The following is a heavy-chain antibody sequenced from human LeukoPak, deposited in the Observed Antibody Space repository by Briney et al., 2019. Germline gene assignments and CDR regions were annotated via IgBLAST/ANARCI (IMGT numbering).Heavy chain of an antibody. V-gene: IGHV3-48*01. D-gene: IGHD3-3*01. CDR3: AREAKYYDFWSGYYTSNWFDP. J-gene: IGHJ5*02. CDR2: ISSSSSTI. Sequence: GGSLRLSCAASGFTFSSYSMNWVRQAPGKGLEWVSYISSSSSTIYYADSVKGRFAISRDNAKNSLYLQMNSLRAEDTAVYYCAREAKYYDFWSGYYTSNWFDPWGQGTLVTVSS. CDR1: GFTFSSYS.